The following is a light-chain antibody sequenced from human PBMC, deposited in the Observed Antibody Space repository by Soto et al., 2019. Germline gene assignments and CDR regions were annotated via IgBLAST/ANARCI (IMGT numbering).Light chain of an antibody. CDR3: QQYDNLPTFT. J-gene: IGKJ3*01. CDR1: QDISNH. Sequence: DIQMTQSPSSLSASVGDRVTITCQASQDISNHLNWYQQKPGKAPKLLIYDASSLETGFPSSFSGSESGTDFTFTITSLRPEDIATYYCQQYDNLPTFTCGPGTKVDIK. V-gene: IGKV1-33*01. CDR2: DAS.